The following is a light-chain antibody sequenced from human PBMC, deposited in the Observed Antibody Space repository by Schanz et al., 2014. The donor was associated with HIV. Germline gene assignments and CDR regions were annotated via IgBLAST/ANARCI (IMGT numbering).Light chain of an antibody. CDR3: QESYGTPPIT. CDR2: AAS. V-gene: IGKV1-5*01. Sequence: DIQMTQYPSTLSASLGDTVTITCRASQSISEWLAWNQQKPGKPPKLLIYAASSLQSGVPSRFSGSGSGTEFTLTISSLQPEDSATYYCQESYGTPPITFGQGTRLEIQ. J-gene: IGKJ5*01. CDR1: QSISEW.